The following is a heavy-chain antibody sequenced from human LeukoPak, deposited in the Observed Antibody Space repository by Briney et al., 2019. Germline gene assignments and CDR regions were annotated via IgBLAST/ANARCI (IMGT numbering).Heavy chain of an antibody. CDR2: INHSGTT. CDR3: ARQRTSKCPLAY. V-gene: IGHV4-34*01. D-gene: IGHD5/OR15-5a*01. Sequence: PSATLSPIRAVYGGSFSGYYWSWIRQHPGEGMEWIGEINHSGTTYYNPSLKGRFTISVDTSKNQLYLKLNSMTAADTSMYYCARQRTSKCPLAYWGQGALVTVSS. CDR1: GGSFSGYY. J-gene: IGHJ4*02.